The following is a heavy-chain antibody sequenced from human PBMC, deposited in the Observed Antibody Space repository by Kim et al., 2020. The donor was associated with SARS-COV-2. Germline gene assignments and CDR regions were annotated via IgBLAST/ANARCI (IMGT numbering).Heavy chain of an antibody. V-gene: IGHV3-11*06. Sequence: KGRFTIARDHAKNSLYLQMNSLRAEDTAVYYCARDWPSWEAAAGYNWFDPWGQGTLVTVSS. J-gene: IGHJ5*02. CDR3: ARDWPSWEAAAGYNWFDP. D-gene: IGHD6-13*01.